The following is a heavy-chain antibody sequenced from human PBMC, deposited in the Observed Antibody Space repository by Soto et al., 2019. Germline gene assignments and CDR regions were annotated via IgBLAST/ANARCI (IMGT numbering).Heavy chain of an antibody. CDR2: IKEDGSEK. CDR3: SRDVVVGAKALNY. Sequence: GGSLRLSCGASGFTFSNYLMTWVRQAPGKGLEWVANIKEDGSEKHYVDSVKGRFTISRDNAKNSLYLQMNSLRVEDTAVYFCSRDVVVGAKALNYWGQGALVTVSS. J-gene: IGHJ4*02. CDR1: GFTFSNYL. V-gene: IGHV3-7*01. D-gene: IGHD2-15*01.